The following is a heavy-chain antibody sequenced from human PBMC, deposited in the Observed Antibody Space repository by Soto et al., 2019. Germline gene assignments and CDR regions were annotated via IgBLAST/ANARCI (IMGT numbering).Heavy chain of an antibody. CDR2: IYSGGST. CDR3: ARVSGYDSSGHDY. D-gene: IGHD3-22*01. Sequence: EVQLVESGGGLIQPGGSLRLSCAASGFTVSSNYMSWVRQAPGKGLEWVSVIYSGGSTYYADSVKGRFTISRDNSKNTVYLQMNSLRAEDTAVYYCARVSGYDSSGHDYWVQGSLVTVSS. CDR1: GFTVSSNY. J-gene: IGHJ4*02. V-gene: IGHV3-53*01.